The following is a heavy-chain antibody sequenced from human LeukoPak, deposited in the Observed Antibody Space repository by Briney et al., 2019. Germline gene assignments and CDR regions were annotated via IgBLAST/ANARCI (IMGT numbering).Heavy chain of an antibody. CDR3: AREHCRGGNCYPPDY. D-gene: IGHD2-15*01. V-gene: IGHV1-18*04. CDR2: INPYNGNT. Sequence: ASVKVSCKASGYTFTSYGFSWVRQAPGQGLEWMGWINPYNGNTNYAQRLQGRVTMTTDTSTSTAYMELRSLTSDGTAVYYCAREHCRGGNCYPPDYWGQGTLVTVSS. J-gene: IGHJ4*02. CDR1: GYTFTSYG.